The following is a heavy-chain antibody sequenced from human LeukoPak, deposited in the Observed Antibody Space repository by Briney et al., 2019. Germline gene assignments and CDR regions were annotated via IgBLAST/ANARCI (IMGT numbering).Heavy chain of an antibody. Sequence: PGGSLRLSCAASGFTVSSYGMSWVRQAPGKGPEWVSLVYSDGVTRYADSVQGRFTISRDNSKNTVYLQMNNLRVEDTAVYHCVRDRAEGRAWVEFDPWGQGTLVTASS. CDR2: VYSDGVT. CDR3: VRDRAEGRAWVEFDP. CDR1: GFTVSSYG. V-gene: IGHV3-66*02. J-gene: IGHJ5*02.